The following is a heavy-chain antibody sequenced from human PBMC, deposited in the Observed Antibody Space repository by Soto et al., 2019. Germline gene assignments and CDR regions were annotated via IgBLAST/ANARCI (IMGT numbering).Heavy chain of an antibody. CDR1: GCSIISGGYY. V-gene: IGHV4-31*03. J-gene: IGHJ4*02. Sequence: TLSLTCTFSGCSIISGGYYLSWIRQHPGKGLEWIGYIYYSGSTYYNPSLKSRVTISVDTSKSQFSLKLSSVTAADTAVYYCARAPPPQDGSGSYYFGYWGQGTLVTVSS. CDR3: ARAPPPQDGSGSYYFGY. CDR2: IYYSGST. D-gene: IGHD3-10*01.